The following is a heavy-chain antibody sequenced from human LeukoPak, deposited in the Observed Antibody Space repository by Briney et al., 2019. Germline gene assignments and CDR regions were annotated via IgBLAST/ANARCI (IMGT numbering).Heavy chain of an antibody. Sequence: SETLSLTCTGSGGSIASYYWSWIRQSPGKRLEWIASINYSGRTKLNPSLQSRVTISLDMSNNHFSLQLRSVTAADTAIYYCARLLDYDTSGDPDTFDIWGQGTMVTVFS. V-gene: IGHV4-59*01. CDR1: GGSIASYY. CDR2: INYSGRT. D-gene: IGHD3-22*01. J-gene: IGHJ3*02. CDR3: ARLLDYDTSGDPDTFDI.